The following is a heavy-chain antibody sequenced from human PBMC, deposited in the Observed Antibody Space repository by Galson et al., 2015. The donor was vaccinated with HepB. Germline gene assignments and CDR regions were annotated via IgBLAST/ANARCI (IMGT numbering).Heavy chain of an antibody. CDR2: IIPFFGTP. Sequence: SVKVSCKASGGTFSKYAITWVRQAPGQGLEWMGGIIPFFGTPIYAQRFQGRVTITADESTTTAHMELSSLRSDDTAVFYCALARDHNPTYYSSVNYGMDVWGQGPTVTVSS. D-gene: IGHD2-2*01. CDR1: GGTFSKYA. J-gene: IGHJ6*02. V-gene: IGHV1-69*13. CDR3: ALARDHNPTYYSSVNYGMDV.